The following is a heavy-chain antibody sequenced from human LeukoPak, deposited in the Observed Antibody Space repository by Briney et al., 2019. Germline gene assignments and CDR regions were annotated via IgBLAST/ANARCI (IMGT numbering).Heavy chain of an antibody. Sequence: SSETLSLTCAVYGGSFSGYYWGWIRQPPGKGLEWIGEINHSGSTNYNPSLKSRVTISVDTSKNQFSLKLSSVTAADTAVYYCARHPGYSSSWNNWFDPWGQGTLVTVSS. CDR3: ARHPGYSSSWNNWFDP. V-gene: IGHV4-34*01. CDR2: INHSGST. J-gene: IGHJ5*02. D-gene: IGHD6-13*01. CDR1: GGSFSGYY.